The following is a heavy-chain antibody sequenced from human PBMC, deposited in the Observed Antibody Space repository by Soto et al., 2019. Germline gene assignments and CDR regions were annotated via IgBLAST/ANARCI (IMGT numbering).Heavy chain of an antibody. Sequence: EVQLVETGGGLIQPGGSLRLSCAASGFGVNSNYMAWVRQAPGKGLEWVSVIFTTYPPYYADSVKGRFTVSRDNSKNTVYLEVDSLRAEDTAIYYCARLMGRSYSFRHYYALDVWGQGTTVIVSS. CDR3: ARLMGRSYSFRHYYALDV. CDR1: GFGVNSNY. V-gene: IGHV3-53*02. CDR2: IFTTYPP. D-gene: IGHD2-21*01. J-gene: IGHJ6*02.